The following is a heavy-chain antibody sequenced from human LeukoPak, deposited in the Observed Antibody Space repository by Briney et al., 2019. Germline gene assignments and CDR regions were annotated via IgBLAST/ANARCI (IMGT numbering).Heavy chain of an antibody. CDR3: ARDREVVTFYYGMDV. CDR2: INPSGGST. Sequence: INPSGGSTSYAQKFQGRVTMTRDTSTSTVYMELSSLRSEDTAVYYCARDREVVTFYYGMDVWGQGTTVTVSS. D-gene: IGHD4-23*01. J-gene: IGHJ6*02. V-gene: IGHV1-46*01.